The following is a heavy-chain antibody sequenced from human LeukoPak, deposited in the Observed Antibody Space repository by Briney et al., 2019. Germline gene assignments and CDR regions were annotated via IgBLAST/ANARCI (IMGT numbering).Heavy chain of an antibody. CDR1: GGSISSSSYY. J-gene: IGHJ4*02. CDR2: IYYSGST. V-gene: IGHV4-39*07. D-gene: IGHD5-18*01. Sequence: PSETPSLTCTVSGGSISSSSYYWGWIRQPPGKGLEWIGSIYYSGSTYYNPSLKSRITISVDTSKNQFSLKLSSVTAADTAVYYCARETLPDVDTARTGGNDYWGQGTLVTVSS. CDR3: ARETLPDVDTARTGGNDY.